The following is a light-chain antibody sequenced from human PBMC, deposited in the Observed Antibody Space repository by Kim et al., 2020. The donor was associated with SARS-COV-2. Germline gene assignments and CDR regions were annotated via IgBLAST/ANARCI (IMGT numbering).Light chain of an antibody. CDR1: QSVFHSANDKNN. J-gene: IGKJ1*01. V-gene: IGKV4-1*01. CDR2: WAS. Sequence: DIVMTQSPDSLAVSLGESATIKCKSSQSVFHSANDKNNLAWYQQRPGQFPKLLIYWASTRESGVPDRFRGSGSGTDFTLTISSLQAEDVAVYYCQQYYSTPWTFGQGTKVDIK. CDR3: QQYYSTPWT.